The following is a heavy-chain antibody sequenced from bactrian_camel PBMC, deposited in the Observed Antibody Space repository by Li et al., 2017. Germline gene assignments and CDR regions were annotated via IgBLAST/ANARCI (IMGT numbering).Heavy chain of an antibody. CDR1: GDTDTINS. CDR3: AADMKDSLVLRSSWYMY. D-gene: IGHD6*01. J-gene: IGHJ4*01. CDR2: IYTSGGSQ. V-gene: IGHV3S53*01. Sequence: HVQLVESGGRTVQAGGSLILSCVANGDTDTINSMGWFRQAPGKERELVAAIYTSGGSQVYHDSLKGRFTISQDNAKTSVYLQMNSLKPEDTAMYYCAADMKDSLVLRSSWYMYWGQGTQVTVS.